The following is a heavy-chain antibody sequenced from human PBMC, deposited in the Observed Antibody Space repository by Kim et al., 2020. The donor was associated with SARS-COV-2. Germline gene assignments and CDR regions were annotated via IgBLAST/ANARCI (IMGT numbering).Heavy chain of an antibody. CDR2: IWCDGSKK. CDR1: GFTFSSYG. CDR3: ANGGSSSSWAHLY. J-gene: IGHJ4*02. Sequence: GGSLRLSCAASGFTFSSYGMHWVRQAPGKGLEWVAVIWCDGSKKYYVDSVKGRFTISRDNSKNTLYLQMNSLRSEDTAVYYCANGGSSSSWAHLYWGQGTLVTVSS. V-gene: IGHV3-33*06. D-gene: IGHD2-2*01.